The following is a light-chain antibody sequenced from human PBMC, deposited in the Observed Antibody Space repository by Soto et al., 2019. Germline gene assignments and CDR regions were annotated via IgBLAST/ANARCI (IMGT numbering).Light chain of an antibody. CDR3: HQYSEWPHT. V-gene: IGKV3D-15*01. Sequence: EIVMTQSPATLSVSPGERATLSCRASQSFTSNLAWYQHKPGQAPRLLIHGASVRATGIPARFSGSGSGTEFSLTISSLQSEDFAVYYCHQYSEWPHTFGQGTTLEI. CDR1: QSFTSN. J-gene: IGKJ2*01. CDR2: GAS.